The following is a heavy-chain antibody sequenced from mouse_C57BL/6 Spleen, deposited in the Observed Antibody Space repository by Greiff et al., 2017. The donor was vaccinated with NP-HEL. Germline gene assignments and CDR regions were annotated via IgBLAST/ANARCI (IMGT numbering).Heavy chain of an antibody. V-gene: IGHV1-78*01. CDR1: GYTFTDHT. J-gene: IGHJ1*03. CDR2: IYPRDGST. Sequence: VQLQQSDAELVKPGASVKISCKVSGYTFTDHTIHWMKQRPEQGLEWIGYIYPRDGSTKYNEKFKGKATLTADKSSSTAYMRLNSLTTEDSAVYFCATTGTPLYWYFDVWGTGTTVTVSS. CDR3: ATTGTPLYWYFDV. D-gene: IGHD4-1*02.